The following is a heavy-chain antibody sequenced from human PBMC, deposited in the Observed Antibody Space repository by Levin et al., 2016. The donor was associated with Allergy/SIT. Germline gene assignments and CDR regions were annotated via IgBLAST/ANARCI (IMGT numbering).Heavy chain of an antibody. J-gene: IGHJ4*02. CDR2: INPNSGGT. D-gene: IGHD3-22*01. V-gene: IGHV1-2*02. Sequence: ASVKVSCKASGYTFTGYYMHWVRQAPGQGLEWMGWINPNSGGTNYVQKFQGRVTMTRDTSISTAYMELSRLRSDDTAVYYCARGYYYDSSGYPPVFGYWGQGTLVTVSS. CDR3: ARGYYYDSSGYPPVFGY. CDR1: GYTFTGYY.